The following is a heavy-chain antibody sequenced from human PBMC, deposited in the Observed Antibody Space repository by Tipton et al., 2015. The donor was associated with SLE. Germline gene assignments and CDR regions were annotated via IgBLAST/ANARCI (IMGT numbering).Heavy chain of an antibody. Sequence: SLRLSCAASGFTFSSYSMNWVRQAPGKGLEWVSYISSSRSTIYYADSVKGRFTISRDDAKNSLYRQMNSLRAEDTAVYYSARDLDSSLGYWGQGTLVTVSS. D-gene: IGHD6-6*01. CDR1: GFTFSSYS. CDR2: ISSSRSTI. V-gene: IGHV3-48*01. CDR3: ARDLDSSLGY. J-gene: IGHJ4*02.